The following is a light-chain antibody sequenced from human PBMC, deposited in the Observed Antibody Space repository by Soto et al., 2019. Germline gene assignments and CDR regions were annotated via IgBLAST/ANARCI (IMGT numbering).Light chain of an antibody. CDR1: QGISNY. CDR2: AAS. J-gene: IGKJ1*01. V-gene: IGKV1-27*01. CDR3: QKYNSALQT. Sequence: DIQMTPSPSSLSASVVDRVTITCRASQGISNYLAWYQQKPGKVPKLLIYAASTLQSGVPSRFSGSGSGTDFTLTISSLQPEDVATYYCQKYNSALQTFGQGTKVDIK.